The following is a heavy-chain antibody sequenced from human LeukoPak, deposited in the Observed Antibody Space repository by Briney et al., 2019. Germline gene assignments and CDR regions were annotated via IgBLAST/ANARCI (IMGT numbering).Heavy chain of an antibody. Sequence: GGSLRLSCAASGFTFSSYAMHWVRQAPGKGLEWVAVISYDGSNKYYADSVKGRFTISRDNSKNTLYLQMNSLRAEDTAVYYCAREQYYDFWSGYYEGRRYFDYWGQGTLVTVSS. CDR1: GFTFSSYA. CDR2: ISYDGSNK. D-gene: IGHD3-3*01. CDR3: AREQYYDFWSGYYEGRRYFDY. J-gene: IGHJ4*02. V-gene: IGHV3-30-3*01.